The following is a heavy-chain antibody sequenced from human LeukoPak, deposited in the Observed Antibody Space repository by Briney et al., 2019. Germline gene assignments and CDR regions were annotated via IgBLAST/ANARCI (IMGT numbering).Heavy chain of an antibody. D-gene: IGHD1-14*01. CDR3: ARKRTVGSIDY. CDR2: VYYSGST. CDR1: GGSINNYY. V-gene: IGHV4-59*12. J-gene: IGHJ4*02. Sequence: SETLSLTCTVSGGSINNYYWSWIRQPPGKELEWIGYVYYSGSTNYNPSLKSRVSISVDTSKNQFSLKLNSVTAADTAIYYCARKRTVGSIDYWGQGTLVTVSS.